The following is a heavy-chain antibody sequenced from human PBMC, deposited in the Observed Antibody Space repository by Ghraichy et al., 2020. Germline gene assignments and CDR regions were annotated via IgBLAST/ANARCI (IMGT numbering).Heavy chain of an antibody. V-gene: IGHV4-4*07. CDR3: ARVSGGSDDFFDY. J-gene: IGHJ4*02. CDR2: ISTSGTT. D-gene: IGHD2-15*01. Sequence: SETLSLTCAVSGTSITNYYLSWIRQPAGKGLEWIGRISTSGTTNYNPALKSRVTMSVDTSKDQFSLKLNSVSAADTAVYYCARVSGGSDDFFDYWCQGTLVTVSS. CDR1: GTSITNYY.